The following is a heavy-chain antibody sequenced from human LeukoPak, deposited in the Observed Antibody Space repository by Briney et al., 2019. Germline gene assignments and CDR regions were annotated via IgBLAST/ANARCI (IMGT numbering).Heavy chain of an antibody. CDR1: GFTFSGSA. D-gene: IGHD3-22*01. CDR2: IRSKANSYAT. J-gene: IGHJ4*02. CDR3: TRHRLLGGYSDY. V-gene: IGHV3-73*01. Sequence: PGGSLRLSCAASGFTFSGSAMHWVRQASGKGLEWVCRIRSKANSYATAYAASVKGRFTISRDDSKNTAYLEMNSLKTEDTAVYYCTRHRLLGGYSDYWGQGTLVTVSS.